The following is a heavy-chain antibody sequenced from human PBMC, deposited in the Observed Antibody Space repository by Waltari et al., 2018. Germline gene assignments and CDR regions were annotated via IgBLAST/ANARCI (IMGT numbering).Heavy chain of an antibody. Sequence: EVQLVQSGAEVKKPGATVKISCKASGSTFTDYYMHWVQQAPGKGLEWMGRVDPEDGETIYAEKFQGRVTITADTSTDTAYMELSSLRSEDTAVYYCATGGVEMATISTNYWGQGTLVTVSS. CDR3: ATGGVEMATISTNY. CDR2: VDPEDGET. V-gene: IGHV1-69-2*01. CDR1: GSTFTDYY. D-gene: IGHD5-12*01. J-gene: IGHJ4*02.